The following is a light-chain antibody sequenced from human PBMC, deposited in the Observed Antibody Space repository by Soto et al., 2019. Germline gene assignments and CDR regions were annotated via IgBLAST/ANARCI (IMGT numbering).Light chain of an antibody. J-gene: IGKJ1*01. CDR2: GAS. CDR3: QQYGRSPLT. V-gene: IGKV3-20*01. Sequence: EIVLTQSPVTLSLSPGERATLSCRASQSVSSSYLAWYQQKRGQAPRLLISGASSRATGIPDRFSGSGSGTDFTLTISSLEPEDFAVYYCQQYGRSPLTFGQGTKVEIK. CDR1: QSVSSSY.